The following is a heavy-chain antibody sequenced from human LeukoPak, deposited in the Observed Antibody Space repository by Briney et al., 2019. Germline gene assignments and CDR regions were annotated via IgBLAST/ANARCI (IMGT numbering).Heavy chain of an antibody. Sequence: SETLSLTCAVYGGSFSGYYWSWIRQPPGKGLEWIGEINDSGSTNYNPSLKSRVTISVDTSKNQFSLKLSSVTAADTAVYYCARGLRYYDILTGYYTYYFDYWGQGTLVTVSS. CDR3: ARGLRYYDILTGYYTYYFDY. CDR2: INDSGST. V-gene: IGHV4-34*01. D-gene: IGHD3-9*01. CDR1: GGSFSGYY. J-gene: IGHJ4*02.